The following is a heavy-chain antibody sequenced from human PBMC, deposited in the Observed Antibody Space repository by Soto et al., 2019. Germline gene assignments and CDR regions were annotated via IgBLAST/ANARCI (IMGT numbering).Heavy chain of an antibody. J-gene: IGHJ4*02. CDR2: IHWSGSST. V-gene: IGHV3-20*04. D-gene: IGHD3-9*01. CDR3: ARHYFDWLVCFDY. Sequence: GGSLRLSCAASGFTFDDYGMSWVRQAPGKGLEWVSGIHWSGSSTGYADSVKGRFTISRDNAKNSLYLQMNSLRAEDTALYYCARHYFDWLVCFDYWGQGTLVTVSS. CDR1: GFTFDDYG.